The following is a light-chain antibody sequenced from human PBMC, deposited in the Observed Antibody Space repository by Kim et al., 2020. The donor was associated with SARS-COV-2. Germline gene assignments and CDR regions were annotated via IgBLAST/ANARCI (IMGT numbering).Light chain of an antibody. CDR2: GAS. CDR1: PSVSRSC. Sequence: SAGEAASLSCRTRPSVSRSCFAFLQHQPAQAPRVLIFGASSRATGIPDRFSGSGAGTDFTLTISRLVPEAFAVYYCQQYGNFPFAYGPGTKVDIK. CDR3: QQYGNFPFA. J-gene: IGKJ3*01. V-gene: IGKV3-20*01.